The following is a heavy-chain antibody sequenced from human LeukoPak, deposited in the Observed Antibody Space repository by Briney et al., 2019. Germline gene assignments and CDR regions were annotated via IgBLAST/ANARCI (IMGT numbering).Heavy chain of an antibody. CDR1: GFTFSSYS. J-gene: IGHJ4*02. D-gene: IGHD1-26*01. CDR2: ITASGTAM. V-gene: IGHV3-48*02. CDR3: ASSGSYRFDY. Sequence: GGSLRLSCAASGFTFSSYSMNWVRQASGKGLEWVSHITASGTAMFYADSVKGRFTISRDNAKNSLYLQMNSLRDEDTAVYYCASSGSYRFDYWGQGTLVTVSS.